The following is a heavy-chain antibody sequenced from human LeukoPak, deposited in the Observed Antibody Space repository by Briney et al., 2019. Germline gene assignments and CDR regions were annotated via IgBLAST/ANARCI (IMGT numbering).Heavy chain of an antibody. CDR1: GGFISSYY. Sequence: SETLSLTCTVSGGFISSYYWSWIRQPPGKGLEWIAIISYSGRTKYNPSLQSRVSVSLDTSKNHFSLQVRSVIAADTAVYYCARLLDYDNSGDPYTFDMWGQGTMVNVSS. CDR3: ARLLDYDNSGDPYTFDM. V-gene: IGHV4-59*01. J-gene: IGHJ3*02. CDR2: ISYSGRT. D-gene: IGHD3-22*01.